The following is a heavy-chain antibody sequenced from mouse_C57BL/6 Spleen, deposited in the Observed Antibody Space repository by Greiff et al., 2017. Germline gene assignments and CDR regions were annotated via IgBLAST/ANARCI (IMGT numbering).Heavy chain of an antibody. CDR1: GYAFSSYW. CDR2: IYPGDGDT. D-gene: IGHD2-4*01. J-gene: IGHJ3*01. Sequence: VKLQESGAELVKPGASVKISCKASGYAFSSYWMNWVKQRPGKGLEWIGQIYPGDGDTNYNGKFKGKATLTADKSSSTAYMQLSSLTSEDSAVYFCARAWDDYDWFAYWGQGTLVTVSA. V-gene: IGHV1-80*01. CDR3: ARAWDDYDWFAY.